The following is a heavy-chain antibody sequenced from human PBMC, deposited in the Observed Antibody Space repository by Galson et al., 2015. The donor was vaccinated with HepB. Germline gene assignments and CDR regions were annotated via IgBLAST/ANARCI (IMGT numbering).Heavy chain of an antibody. V-gene: IGHV3-11*06. CDR2: ISSSSSYT. CDR1: GFAFSDYY. Sequence: SLRLSCAASGFAFSDYYMSWIRQAPGKGLEWVSYISSSSSYTNYADSVKGRFTISRDNAKNSLYLQMNSLRAEDTAVYYCAREAGYYYDSSYFDYWGQGTLVTVSS. D-gene: IGHD3-22*01. J-gene: IGHJ4*02. CDR3: AREAGYYYDSSYFDY.